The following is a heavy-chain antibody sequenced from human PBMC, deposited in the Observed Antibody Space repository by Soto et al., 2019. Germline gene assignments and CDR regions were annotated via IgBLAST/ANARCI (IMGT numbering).Heavy chain of an antibody. CDR1: GFTFSSYA. Sequence: LRLSCAASGFTFSSYAMTWVRQAPGKGLEWVSSISGSGGATYYADSVKGRFTISRDDSKSTLYLQMNSLRAEDTALYYCAKAGRPYYDLWSENRFDPWGQGTLVTVSS. CDR2: ISGSGGAT. J-gene: IGHJ5*02. V-gene: IGHV3-23*01. CDR3: AKAGRPYYDLWSENRFDP. D-gene: IGHD3-3*01.